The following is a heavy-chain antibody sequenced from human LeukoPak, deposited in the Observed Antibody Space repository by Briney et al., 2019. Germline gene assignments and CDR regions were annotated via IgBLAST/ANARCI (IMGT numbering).Heavy chain of an antibody. CDR3: ARAVEAVAGTGFDY. CDR2: ISSSSSYI. Sequence: PGGSLRLSCAASGFTFSSYSMNWVRQAPGKGLEWVSSISSSSSYIYYADSVKGRFTISRDNAKNSLYLRMNSLRAEDTAVYYCARAVEAVAGTGFDYWGQGTLVTVSS. V-gene: IGHV3-21*01. J-gene: IGHJ4*02. D-gene: IGHD6-19*01. CDR1: GFTFSSYS.